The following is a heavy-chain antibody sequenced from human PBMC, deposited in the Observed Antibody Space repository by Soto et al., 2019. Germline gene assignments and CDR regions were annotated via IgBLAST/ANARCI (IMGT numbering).Heavy chain of an antibody. Sequence: LSLTCTVSGGSVSSVSYHWSWIRQPPGKGLEWIGYIFFTGSTNYNPSLKSRVTISVDTSKNQFSLKLRSVTAADTAVYYCARDGHGMDVWGQGTTVTVSS. CDR2: IFFTGST. V-gene: IGHV4-61*01. CDR3: ARDGHGMDV. J-gene: IGHJ6*02. CDR1: GGSVSSVSYH.